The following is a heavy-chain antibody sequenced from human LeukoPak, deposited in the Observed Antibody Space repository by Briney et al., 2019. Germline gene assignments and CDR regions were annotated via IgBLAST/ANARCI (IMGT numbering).Heavy chain of an antibody. CDR3: ARDIGSIAAGQDYYYYYGMDV. V-gene: IGHV1-69*13. CDR2: IIPIFGTA. CDR1: GYTFTSYA. J-gene: IGHJ6*02. Sequence: SVKVSCKASGYTFTSYAMNWVRQAPGQGLEWMGGIIPIFGTANYAQKFQGRVTITADESTSTAYMELSSLRSEDTAVYYCARDIGSIAAGQDYYYYYGMDVWGQGTTVTVSS. D-gene: IGHD6-13*01.